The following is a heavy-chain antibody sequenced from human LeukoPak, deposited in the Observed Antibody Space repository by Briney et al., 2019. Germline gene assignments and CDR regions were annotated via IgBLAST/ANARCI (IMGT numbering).Heavy chain of an antibody. CDR1: GGSISSSSYY. CDR2: IYYSGST. J-gene: IGHJ5*02. V-gene: IGHV4-39*01. CDR3: ARGGGTYVNWFDP. D-gene: IGHD3-16*01. Sequence: PSETLSLTCTVSGGSISSSSYYWGWIRQPPGKGLEWIGSIYYSGSTYYNPSLKSRVTISVDTSKNQFSLKLSSVTAADTAVYYCARGGGTYVNWFDPWGQGTLVTVSS.